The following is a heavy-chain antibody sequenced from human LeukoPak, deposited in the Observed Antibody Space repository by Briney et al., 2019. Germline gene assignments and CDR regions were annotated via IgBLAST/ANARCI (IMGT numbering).Heavy chain of an antibody. D-gene: IGHD3/OR15-3a*01. J-gene: IGHJ4*02. CDR2: IKQDGSEK. Sequence: PGGSLRLSCAASGFTFSSYWMSWVRQAPGKGLEWVANIKQDGSEKYYVDSVRGRSTISRDNAKNSLYLQMHNLRGGDTAVYYCARIAKYDFWNGYLSQHRDYWGQGTLVIVSS. V-gene: IGHV3-7*01. CDR3: ARIAKYDFWNGYLSQHRDY. CDR1: GFTFSSYW.